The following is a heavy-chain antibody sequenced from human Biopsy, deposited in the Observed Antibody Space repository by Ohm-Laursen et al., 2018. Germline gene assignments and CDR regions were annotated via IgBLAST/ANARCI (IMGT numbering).Heavy chain of an antibody. V-gene: IGHV1-69*11. CDR2: IIPILRTT. J-gene: IGHJ4*02. CDR1: GYTFTSYG. CDR3: AREAIGYQLPCDD. D-gene: IGHD2-2*01. Sequence: ASVKVSCKASGYTFTSYGISWVWQAPGQGLEWMGRIIPILRTTAYAQTFLGRVTITADSPTSTVDMELTSLTSDDTAVYFCAREAIGYQLPCDDWGQGTLVTVSS.